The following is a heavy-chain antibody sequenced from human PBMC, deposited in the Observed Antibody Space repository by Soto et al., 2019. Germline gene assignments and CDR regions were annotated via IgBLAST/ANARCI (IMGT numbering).Heavy chain of an antibody. Sequence: EVQLVESGGGLVQPGGSLRLSCAASGFTFSRYWMSWVRQAPGKGLEWVANIKQDGSEKYYVDSVKGRFTISRDNAKNSLYLQMSSLRAEDTAIYYCGSNTYYDDSSGYFDYWGQGTLVTVSS. CDR2: IKQDGSEK. CDR1: GFTFSRYW. D-gene: IGHD3-22*01. V-gene: IGHV3-7*02. CDR3: GSNTYYDDSSGYFDY. J-gene: IGHJ4*02.